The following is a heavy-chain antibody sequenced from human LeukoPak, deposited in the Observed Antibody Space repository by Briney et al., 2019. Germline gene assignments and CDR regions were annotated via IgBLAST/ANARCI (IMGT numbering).Heavy chain of an antibody. J-gene: IGHJ6*02. D-gene: IGHD6-13*01. CDR1: GFIFDDYA. CDR3: AKDISPGYSSSWYGMDV. CDR2: ISWNSGNI. V-gene: IGHV3-9*01. Sequence: GGSLRLSCAASGFIFDDYAMHWVRQAPGKGLEWVSGISWNSGNIGYADSVKGRFTISRDNAKNSLYLQMNSLRAEDTALYYCAKDISPGYSSSWYGMDVWGQGTMVTVSS.